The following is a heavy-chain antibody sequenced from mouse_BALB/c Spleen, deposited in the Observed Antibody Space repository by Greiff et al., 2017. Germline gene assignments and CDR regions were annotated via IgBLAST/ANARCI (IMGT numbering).Heavy chain of an antibody. J-gene: IGHJ4*01. CDR1: GFSLTSYG. CDR2: IWADGST. Sequence: VQLQQSGPGLVAPSQSLSITCTVSGFSLTSYGVHWVRQPPGKGLEWLGVIWADGSTNYNSALMSRLSISKDNSKSQVFLKMNSLQTDDTAMYYCARDNYYGRSGYYAMDYWGQGTSVTVSS. V-gene: IGHV2-9*02. D-gene: IGHD1-1*01. CDR3: ARDNYYGRSGYYAMDY.